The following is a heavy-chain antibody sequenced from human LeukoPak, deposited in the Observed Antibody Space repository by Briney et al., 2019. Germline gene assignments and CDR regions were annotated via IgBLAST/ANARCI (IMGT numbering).Heavy chain of an antibody. V-gene: IGHV4-34*01. CDR3: ARNSNPFDY. J-gene: IGHJ4*02. CDR2: ISHSGST. Sequence: EXXSLTCAVYGGSFSGYYWSWIRQPPGKGLEWIGEISHSGSTNYNPSLTSRVTISVDTSKNQFSLKLSSVTTADTAVYYCARNSNPFDYWGQGTLVTVSS. D-gene: IGHD4-11*01. CDR1: GGSFSGYY.